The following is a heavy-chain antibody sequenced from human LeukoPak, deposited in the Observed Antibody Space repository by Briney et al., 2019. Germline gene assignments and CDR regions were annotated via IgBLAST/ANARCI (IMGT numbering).Heavy chain of an antibody. Sequence: ASVKVSCKVSGYTLTELSMHWVRQAPGKGLEWMGGFDPEDGETIYAQKFQGRVTMTGDTSTDTAYMELSSLRSEDTAVYYCATPREYSSSSTARGYYFDYWGQGTLVTVSS. D-gene: IGHD6-6*01. V-gene: IGHV1-24*01. CDR2: FDPEDGET. J-gene: IGHJ4*02. CDR3: ATPREYSSSSTARGYYFDY. CDR1: GYTLTELS.